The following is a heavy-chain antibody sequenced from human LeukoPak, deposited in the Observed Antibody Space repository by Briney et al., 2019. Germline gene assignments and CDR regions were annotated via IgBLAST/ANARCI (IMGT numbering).Heavy chain of an antibody. V-gene: IGHV4-39*01. Sequence: ASETLSLTCTVSGGSISSSSYYWGWIRQPPGKGLEWIGNIYYRGNTYYNPSLKSRVTISVDTSNNQFSLRLSSVSAADTAVYYCARATWPLCYFDYWGQGTLVTVSS. J-gene: IGHJ4*02. CDR3: ARATWPLCYFDY. D-gene: IGHD5-12*01. CDR1: GGSISSSSYY. CDR2: IYYRGNT.